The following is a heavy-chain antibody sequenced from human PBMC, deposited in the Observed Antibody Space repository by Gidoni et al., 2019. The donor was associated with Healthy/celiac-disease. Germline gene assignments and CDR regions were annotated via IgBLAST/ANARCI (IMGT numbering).Heavy chain of an antibody. CDR3: AKEGDSGYDWNVDY. CDR1: GFTCSSYA. V-gene: IGHV3-23*01. J-gene: IGHJ4*02. Sequence: EVQPLESGGGLVQPGGSLSLSCASSGFTCSSYAMSWVRQAPGNGLEWVSAISGSGGSTYYAYSVKGRFTISRDNSKDTLYLQMNSLRAEETAVYCCAKEGDSGYDWNVDYWGQGTLVTVSS. CDR2: ISGSGGST. D-gene: IGHD5-12*01.